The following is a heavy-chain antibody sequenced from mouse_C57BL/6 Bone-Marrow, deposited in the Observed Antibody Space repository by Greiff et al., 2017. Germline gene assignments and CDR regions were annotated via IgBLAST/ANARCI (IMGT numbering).Heavy chain of an antibody. CDR2: ISNGGGST. Sequence: EVKVVESGGGLVQPGGSLKLSCAASGFTFSDYYMSWVRQTPEKRLEWVAYISNGGGSTYYPDTVKGRFTISRDNAKNTLYLQMSRLKSEDTAVYYWAKPGSSFCYAMDYWGQGTSVTVSS. J-gene: IGHJ4*01. V-gene: IGHV5-12*01. CDR3: AKPGSSFCYAMDY. CDR1: GFTFSDYY. D-gene: IGHD1-1*01.